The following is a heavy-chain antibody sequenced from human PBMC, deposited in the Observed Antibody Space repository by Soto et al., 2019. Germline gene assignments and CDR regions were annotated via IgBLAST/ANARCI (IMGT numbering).Heavy chain of an antibody. Sequence: ASVKVSCKASGYTFSTYYRQWVRQAPGQGYEWMGIINPSGGSTTYAQKFQGRVTMTRDTSTTTVYMELSSLKSEDTAVYYCARYDYNGYYFDYWGQGTLVTVSS. CDR2: INPSGGST. V-gene: IGHV1-46*01. CDR1: GYTFSTYY. D-gene: IGHD4-4*01. CDR3: ARYDYNGYYFDY. J-gene: IGHJ4*02.